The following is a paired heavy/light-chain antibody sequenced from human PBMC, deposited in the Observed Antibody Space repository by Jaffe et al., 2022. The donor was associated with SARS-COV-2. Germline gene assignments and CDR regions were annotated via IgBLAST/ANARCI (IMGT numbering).Light chain of an antibody. J-gene: IGLJ2*01. V-gene: IGLV2-14*01. CDR3: SSYTSRDTPV. Sequence: QSALTQPASVSGSPGQSITISCTGTSSDVGGYNFVSWYQQHPGKAPKLMIYGVSNRPSGISNRFSGSKSGNTASLTISGLQAEDEADYYCSSYTSRDTPVFGGGTKLTVL. CDR2: GVS. CDR1: SSDVGGYNF.
Heavy chain of an antibody. D-gene: IGHD6-19*01. J-gene: IGHJ4*02. Sequence: EVQLLESGGGLVQPGGSLRLSCAASGFTFSSYAMTWVRQAPGKGLEWVSAISGSGGATHYADSVKGRFSISRDNSKNTVYLQMNSLRAEDTAVFYCAKEMIGGWPFDYWGQGTLVTVSS. CDR2: ISGSGGAT. V-gene: IGHV3-23*01. CDR1: GFTFSSYA. CDR3: AKEMIGGWPFDY.